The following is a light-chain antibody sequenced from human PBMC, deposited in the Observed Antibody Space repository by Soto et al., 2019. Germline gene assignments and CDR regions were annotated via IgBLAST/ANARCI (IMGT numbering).Light chain of an antibody. CDR2: DVT. Sequence: QSALTQPASVSGSPGQSITIFCTGTSSDVGGYNYVSWYQQRPGKPPKLMIYDVTNRPSGVSNRFSGSKSGSTASLTISGLQDEDEGDYYCSSYTHRNTVVFGGGTKLTVL. CDR3: SSYTHRNTVV. J-gene: IGLJ3*02. V-gene: IGLV2-14*03. CDR1: SSDVGGYNY.